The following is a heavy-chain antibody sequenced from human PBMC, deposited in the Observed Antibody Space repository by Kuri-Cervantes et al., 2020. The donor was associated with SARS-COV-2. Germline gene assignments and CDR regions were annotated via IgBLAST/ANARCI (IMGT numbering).Heavy chain of an antibody. CDR3: ARVYCSGGSCYSLDY. D-gene: IGHD2-15*01. V-gene: IGHV1-18*04. J-gene: IGHJ4*02. CDR2: ISAYNGNT. Sequence: ASVKVSCKASGYTFIGYYMHWVRQAPGQGLEWMGWISAYNGNTNYAQKLQGRVTMTTDTSTSTAYMELRSLRSDDTAVYYCARVYCSGGSCYSLDYWGQGTLVTVSS. CDR1: GYTFIGYY.